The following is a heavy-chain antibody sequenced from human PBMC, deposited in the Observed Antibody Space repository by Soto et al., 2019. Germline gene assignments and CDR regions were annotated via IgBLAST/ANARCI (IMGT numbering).Heavy chain of an antibody. Sequence: QVQLVQSGGEVKKPGASVKVSCQASGYTFSDYAISWVRQAPGQGLEWMGWISASTRNTDQAQNFQGRLIMTLDTSTNTAYMELRNLRSDDTAVYYCVRCYCSVGSCYACWHFDLWGRGTLVTVSS. CDR3: VRCYCSVGSCYACWHFDL. V-gene: IGHV1-18*01. CDR2: ISASTRNT. D-gene: IGHD2-15*01. J-gene: IGHJ2*01. CDR1: GYTFSDYA.